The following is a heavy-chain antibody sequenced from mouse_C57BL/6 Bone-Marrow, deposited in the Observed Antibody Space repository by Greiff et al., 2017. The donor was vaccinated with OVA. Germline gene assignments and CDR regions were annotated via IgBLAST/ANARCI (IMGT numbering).Heavy chain of an antibody. CDR2: IYPGSGST. V-gene: IGHV1-55*01. Sequence: VQLKQPGAELVKPGASVKMSCKASGYTFTSYWITWVKQRPGQGLEWIGDIYPGSGSTNYNEKFKSKATLTVDTSSSTAYMQLSSLTSEDSAVYYCARNEDDGSTFDYWGQGTTLTVSS. CDR1: GYTFTSYW. J-gene: IGHJ2*01. D-gene: IGHD2-3*01. CDR3: ARNEDDGSTFDY.